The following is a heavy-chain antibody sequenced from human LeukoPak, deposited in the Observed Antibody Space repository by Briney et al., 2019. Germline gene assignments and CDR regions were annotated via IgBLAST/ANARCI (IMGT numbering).Heavy chain of an antibody. J-gene: IGHJ4*02. CDR1: GGTFSSYA. Sequence: SVKVSCKASGGTFSSYAISWVLQAPGHGLEWMGGIIPIFGTANYAQKFQGRVTITADESTSTAYMELSSLRSEDTAVYYCARKPAGWGVWFFDYWGQGTLVTVSS. CDR3: ARKPAGWGVWFFDY. CDR2: IIPIFGTA. V-gene: IGHV1-69*13. D-gene: IGHD2-2*01.